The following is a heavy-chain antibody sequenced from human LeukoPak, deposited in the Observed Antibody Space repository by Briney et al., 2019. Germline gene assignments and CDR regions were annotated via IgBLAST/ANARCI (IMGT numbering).Heavy chain of an antibody. CDR1: GGSISNYY. CDR3: AREQNYYYGMDV. D-gene: IGHD2/OR15-2a*01. V-gene: IGHV4-59*01. CDR2: IYYSGST. Sequence: SETPSLTCTVSGGSISNYYWNWIRQPPGKGLEWIGYIYYSGSTNYNPSLKSRVTISVDTSKNQFSLKLNSVTAADTAVYYCAREQNYYYGMDVWGKGTTVTVSS. J-gene: IGHJ6*04.